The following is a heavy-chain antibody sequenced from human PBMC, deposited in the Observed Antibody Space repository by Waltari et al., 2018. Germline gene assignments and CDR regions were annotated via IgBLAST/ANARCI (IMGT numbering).Heavy chain of an antibody. CDR3: ARHGSMYVDFDY. CDR2: IYGSSGNT. CDR1: GGSISGGYD. Sequence: QVQLQESGPGLVRPSETLSLTCAVSGGSISGGYDWSWIRQPPGRGLEWIGFIYGSSGNTNYNPSLKNRVTISKDTSKHQFSLKLSSVTAADTAVYYCARHGSMYVDFDYWGQGVLVTVSS. J-gene: IGHJ4*02. D-gene: IGHD3-10*01. V-gene: IGHV4-38-2*01.